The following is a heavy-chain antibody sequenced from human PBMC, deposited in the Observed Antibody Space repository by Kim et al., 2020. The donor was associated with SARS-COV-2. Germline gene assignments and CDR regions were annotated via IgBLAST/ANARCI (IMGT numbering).Heavy chain of an antibody. V-gene: IGHV3-23*01. CDR3: ATGNWKGIN. CDR2: ISHSGGST. Sequence: GGSLRLSCTASGFTFSSSTMNWVRLAPGKGLEWVSTISHSGGSTYYADSVRGRFTISRDNSKNTLYVQMNSLRVEDTAVYYYATGNWKGINWGQGTLVTVSS. D-gene: IGHD1-1*01. CDR1: GFTFSSST. J-gene: IGHJ4*02.